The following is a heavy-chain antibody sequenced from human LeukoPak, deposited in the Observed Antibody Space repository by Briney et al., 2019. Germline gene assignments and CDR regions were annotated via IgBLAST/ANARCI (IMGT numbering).Heavy chain of an antibody. V-gene: IGHV3-21*01. CDR1: GFTFSSYS. CDR2: ISSSSSYI. J-gene: IGHJ4*02. D-gene: IGHD5-24*01. Sequence: GGSLRLSCAASGFTFSSYSMNWVRQAPREGLEWVSSISSSSSYIYYADSVKGRFTISRDNAKNSLYLQMNSLRAEDTAVYYCARDSGQSIKVWGQGTLVTVSP. CDR3: ARDSGQSIKV.